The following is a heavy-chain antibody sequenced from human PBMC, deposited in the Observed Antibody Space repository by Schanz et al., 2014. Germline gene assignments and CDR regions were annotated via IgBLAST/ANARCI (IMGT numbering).Heavy chain of an antibody. D-gene: IGHD1-1*01. CDR3: ARAHGNNWYGKGLDY. Sequence: VQLVESGGGLVKPGGSLRLSCAVSGFTVSSNHMSWVRQAPGKGLEWVSVIYSGIGAYYADSVKDRFTVSRDNSKNTLYLQMNSLRADDTAVYFCARAHGNNWYGKGLDYWGQGTQVTVSS. CDR1: GFTVSSNH. J-gene: IGHJ4*02. V-gene: IGHV3-66*01. CDR2: IYSGIGA.